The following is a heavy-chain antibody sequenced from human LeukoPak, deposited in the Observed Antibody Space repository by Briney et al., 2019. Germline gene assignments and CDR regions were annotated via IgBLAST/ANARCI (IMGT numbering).Heavy chain of an antibody. Sequence: GGSLRLSCAASGFTFSSYEMNWVRQAPGKGLEWVSYISSSGSTIYYADSVKGRFTIPRDNAKNSLYLQMNSLRAEDTAVYYCAKSLPSSMFFDYWGPGNPGHRLL. CDR1: GFTFSSYE. J-gene: IGHJ4*02. CDR3: AKSLPSSMFFDY. V-gene: IGHV3-48*03. D-gene: IGHD2-2*01. CDR2: ISSSGSTI.